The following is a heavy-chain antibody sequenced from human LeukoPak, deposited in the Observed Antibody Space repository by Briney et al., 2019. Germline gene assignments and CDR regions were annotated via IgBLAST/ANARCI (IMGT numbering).Heavy chain of an antibody. CDR1: GGTFSSYA. Sequence: GASVKVSCKASGGTFSSYAISWVRQAPGQGLEWMGGIIPIFGTANYAQKFQGRVTITADKSTSTAYMELSSLRSEDTAVYYCAKGVVGATRTLSYFDYWGQGTLVTVSS. CDR2: IIPIFGTA. V-gene: IGHV1-69*06. J-gene: IGHJ4*02. D-gene: IGHD1-26*01. CDR3: AKGVVGATRTLSYFDY.